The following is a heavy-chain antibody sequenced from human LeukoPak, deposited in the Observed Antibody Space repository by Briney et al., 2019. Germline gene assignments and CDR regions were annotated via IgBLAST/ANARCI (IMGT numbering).Heavy chain of an antibody. Sequence: SETLSLTCTASGGSISGYYWTWIRQPPGQGLECIGFINYSGSTNYNPSLKSRVTMSVDTSKEQFSLRLSSVTAADTAVYYCARRTSGWEANYFDYWGQGALVTVSS. J-gene: IGHJ4*02. V-gene: IGHV4-59*01. CDR3: ARRTSGWEANYFDY. CDR2: INYSGST. D-gene: IGHD6-19*01. CDR1: GGSISGYY.